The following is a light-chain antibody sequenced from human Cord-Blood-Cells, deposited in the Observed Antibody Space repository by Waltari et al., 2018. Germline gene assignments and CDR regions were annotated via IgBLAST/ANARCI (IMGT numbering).Light chain of an antibody. J-gene: IGLJ1*01. CDR3: CSYAGSSTF. CDR2: EGS. CDR1: SSDDGSYNL. V-gene: IGLV2-23*03. Sequence: QSALTQPASVSGSPGQSITISCTGTSSDDGSYNLVSWYQQHPGKAPKLMIYEGSKRPSGVSNPSSGSKSGNTASLTISGLQAEDEADYYCCSYAGSSTFFGTGTKVTVL.